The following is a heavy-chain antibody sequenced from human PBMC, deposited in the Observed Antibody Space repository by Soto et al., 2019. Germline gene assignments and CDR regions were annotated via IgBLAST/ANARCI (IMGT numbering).Heavy chain of an antibody. CDR1: GGTFSSYT. D-gene: IGHD3-10*01. V-gene: IGHV1-69*02. Sequence: SVKVSCKASGGTFSSYTISWVRQAPGQGLEWMGRIIPILGIANYAQKFQGRVTITADKSTSTAYMELSSLRSEDTAVYYCASLYGSDYYYYYMDVWGKGTTVTVSS. J-gene: IGHJ6*03. CDR3: ASLYGSDYYYYYMDV. CDR2: IIPILGIA.